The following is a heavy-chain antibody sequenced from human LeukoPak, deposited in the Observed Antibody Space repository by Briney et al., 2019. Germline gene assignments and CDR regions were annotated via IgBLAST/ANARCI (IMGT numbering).Heavy chain of an antibody. D-gene: IGHD7-27*01. CDR2: INPNSGGT. Sequence: ALVKVSCKXSGYTFTGYYMHWVRQAPGQGLEWMGWINPNSGGTNYSQKFQGRVTMTRDTSISTAYMELSRLRSDDTAVYYCARVTGAFFFDYWGQGTLVTVSS. CDR3: ARVTGAFFFDY. V-gene: IGHV1-2*02. CDR1: GYTFTGYY. J-gene: IGHJ4*02.